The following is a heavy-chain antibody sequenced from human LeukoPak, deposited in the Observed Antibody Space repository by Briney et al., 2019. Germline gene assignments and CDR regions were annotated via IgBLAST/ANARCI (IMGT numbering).Heavy chain of an antibody. J-gene: IGHJ3*02. V-gene: IGHV4-59*01. CDR3: VGTTMIVVVGPDAFDI. CDR2: VYYSGST. D-gene: IGHD3-22*01. CDR1: GGSISRYY. Sequence: SETLSLTCTVSGGSISRYYWSWIRQPPGKGLEWIGYVYYSGSTNYNPSLKSRVTISVDTSKNQFSLKLTSATAADTAVYYCVGTTMIVVVGPDAFDIWGQGTMVTVSS.